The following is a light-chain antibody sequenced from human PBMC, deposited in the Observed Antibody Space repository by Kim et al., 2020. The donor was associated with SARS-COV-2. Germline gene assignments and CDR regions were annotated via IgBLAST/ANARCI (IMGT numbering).Light chain of an antibody. Sequence: ASVGDRVTITCRASQSISSWLAWYQQKPVKAPKLLIYDASGLESGVPSRFSGSGSGTEFTLTISSLQPDDSATYYCQQYNSYPWTFGQGTKVDIK. CDR3: QQYNSYPWT. V-gene: IGKV1-5*01. CDR1: QSISSW. J-gene: IGKJ1*01. CDR2: DAS.